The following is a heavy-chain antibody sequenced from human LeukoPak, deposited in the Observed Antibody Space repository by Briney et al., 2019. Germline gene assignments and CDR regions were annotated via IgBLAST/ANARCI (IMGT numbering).Heavy chain of an antibody. CDR2: FYYSGST. V-gene: IGHV4-59*01. J-gene: IGHJ4*02. Sequence: SETLSLTCTVSGGSLSSYYWSWIRQPPGKGLEWIGYFYYSGSTNYNPSLKSRVTISVDTSKNQFSLKLSSVTAADTAVYYCASSRSYYGSGSYYPLDYWGQGTLVTVSS. D-gene: IGHD3-10*01. CDR3: ASSRSYYGSGSYYPLDY. CDR1: GGSLSSYY.